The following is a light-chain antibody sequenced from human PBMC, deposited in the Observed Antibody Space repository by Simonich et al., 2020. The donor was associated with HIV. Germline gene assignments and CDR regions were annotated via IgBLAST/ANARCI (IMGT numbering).Light chain of an antibody. CDR1: QSISRY. J-gene: IGKJ1*01. Sequence: DIQMTQSPSSLSASVGDRVTIPCRASQSISRYLNWYQQKRGKAPKLLIYVASSLPSGVPSRFSGSGSGTDFTLTISSLQPEDFATYYCQQSFSSPWTFGQGTKVAIK. V-gene: IGKV1-39*01. CDR2: VAS. CDR3: QQSFSSPWT.